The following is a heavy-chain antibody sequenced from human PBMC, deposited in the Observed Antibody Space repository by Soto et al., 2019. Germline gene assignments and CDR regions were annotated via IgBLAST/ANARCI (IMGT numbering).Heavy chain of an antibody. CDR2: ISDDGTCR. Sequence: QAPLVESGGVVVQPGRSLRLSCAASGFTVSNIALHWVRQAPGKGLEWVAAISDDGTCRPYADFARGRFTLSRDNSQKTLYLHMNSLRPEDTALYYCATDRALGATLGAIDFWGQGTLVTVSS. J-gene: IGHJ4*02. CDR1: GFTVSNIA. D-gene: IGHD1-26*01. V-gene: IGHV3-30-3*01. CDR3: ATDRALGATLGAIDF.